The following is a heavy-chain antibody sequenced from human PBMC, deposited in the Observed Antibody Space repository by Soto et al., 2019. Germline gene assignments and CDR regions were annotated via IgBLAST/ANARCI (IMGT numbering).Heavy chain of an antibody. CDR2: MSRSGSSI. CDR3: ASVVTTRSI. V-gene: IGHV3-48*03. J-gene: IGHJ4*02. Sequence: PRGPLRLSCAASGITFSSYVMNLVLQAPGQALEWISYMSRSGSSIYYADSVKGRFTSTSDNAKSLRYLPIKSPTTEATGVSYCASVVTTRSIRGQGTLVTVSS. CDR1: GITFSSYV. D-gene: IGHD2-21*02.